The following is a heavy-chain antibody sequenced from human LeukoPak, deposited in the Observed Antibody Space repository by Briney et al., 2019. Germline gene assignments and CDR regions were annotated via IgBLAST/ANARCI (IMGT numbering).Heavy chain of an antibody. CDR1: GFTFSNYW. CDR3: VTHEVTVITRSTFDY. D-gene: IGHD4-23*01. V-gene: IGHV3-7*01. J-gene: IGHJ4*02. Sequence: PGGSLRLSCAASGFTFSNYWMSWVRQAPGKGLEWVGNINQDGSEKYSFDSVKGRFTISRDNAQNSLFLQMNSLRAEDTAVYYCVTHEVTVITRSTFDYWGQGILVTVSS. CDR2: INQDGSEK.